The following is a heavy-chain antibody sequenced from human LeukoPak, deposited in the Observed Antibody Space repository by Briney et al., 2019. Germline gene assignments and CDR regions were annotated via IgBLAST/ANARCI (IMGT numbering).Heavy chain of an antibody. CDR2: ISGSGDTT. CDR3: AKSGVSD. Sequence: GGSLRLSCAVSGFTFSDSAMSWVRPAPGKGLEWVSAISGSGDTTYYVDCVKGRFTISRDNSKKALYLQMSSLRGEDTAVYDCAKSGVSDWGQGNLVTVSS. V-gene: IGHV3-23*01. J-gene: IGHJ4*02. CDR1: GFTFSDSA.